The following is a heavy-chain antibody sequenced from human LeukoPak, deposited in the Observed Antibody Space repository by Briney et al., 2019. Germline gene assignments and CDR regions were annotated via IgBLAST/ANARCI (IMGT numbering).Heavy chain of an antibody. D-gene: IGHD2-2*02. Sequence: RRSLRLSCAASGFTFSSYAMSWVRQAPGKGLEWVSAISGSGGSTYYADSVKGRFTISRDNSKNTLYLQMNSLRAEDTAVYYCAKVGGGYQLLYDYFDYWGQGTLVTVSS. CDR3: AKVGGGYQLLYDYFDY. J-gene: IGHJ4*02. V-gene: IGHV3-23*01. CDR1: GFTFSSYA. CDR2: ISGSGGST.